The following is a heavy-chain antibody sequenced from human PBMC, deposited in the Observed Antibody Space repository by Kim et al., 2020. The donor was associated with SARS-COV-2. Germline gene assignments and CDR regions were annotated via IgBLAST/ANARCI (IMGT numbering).Heavy chain of an antibody. CDR2: ISYDGSNK. D-gene: IGHD3-10*01. J-gene: IGHJ4*02. CDR3: ARESQALRGFDY. V-gene: IGHV3-30-3*01. Sequence: GGSLRLSCAASGFTFSSYAMHWVRQAPGKGLEWVAVISYDGSNKYYADSVKGRFTISRDNSKNTLYLQMNSLRAEDTAVYYCARESQALRGFDYWGQGTLVTVSS. CDR1: GFTFSSYA.